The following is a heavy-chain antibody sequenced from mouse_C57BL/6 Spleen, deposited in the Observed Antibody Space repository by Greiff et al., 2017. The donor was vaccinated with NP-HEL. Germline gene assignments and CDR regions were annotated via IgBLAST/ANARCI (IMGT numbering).Heavy chain of an antibody. J-gene: IGHJ2*01. CDR2: INPGSGGT. Sequence: VQRVESGAELVRPGTSVKVSCKASGYAFTNYLIEWVKQRPGQGLEWIGVINPGSGGTNYNEKFKGKATLTADKSSSTAYMQLSSLTSEDSAVYFCARSYYGNYEDYFDYWGQGTTLTVSS. V-gene: IGHV1-54*01. CDR3: ARSYYGNYEDYFDY. CDR1: GYAFTNYL. D-gene: IGHD2-10*01.